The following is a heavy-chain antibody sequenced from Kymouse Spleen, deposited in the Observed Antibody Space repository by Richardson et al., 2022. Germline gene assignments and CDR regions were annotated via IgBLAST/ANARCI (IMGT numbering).Heavy chain of an antibody. D-gene: IGHD1-7*01. Sequence: QVQLQQWGAGLLKPSETLSLTCAVYGGSFSGYYWSWIRQPPGKGLEWIGEINHSGSTNYNPSLKSRVTISVDTSKNQFSLKLSSVTAADTAVYYCARGQELRRDYYYYGMDVWGQGTTVTVSS. V-gene: IGHV4-34*01. CDR2: INHSGST. J-gene: IGHJ6*02. CDR1: GGSFSGYY. CDR3: ARGQELRRDYYYYGMDV.